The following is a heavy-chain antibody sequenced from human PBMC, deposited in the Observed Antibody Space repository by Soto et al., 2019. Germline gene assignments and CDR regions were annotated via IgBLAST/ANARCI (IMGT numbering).Heavy chain of an antibody. J-gene: IGHJ5*02. Sequence: GGSRRRACAASGFTISNYWMHWVRHGPGKGLVWVARINSDGSITNSANSVKGRFTISRDNAKNTLFLHMNSLRAADTAVYYCARGQRALITYGPFDPWGQGTLVTVSS. CDR1: GFTISNYW. D-gene: IGHD4-17*01. V-gene: IGHV3-74*01. CDR2: INSDGSIT. CDR3: ARGQRALITYGPFDP.